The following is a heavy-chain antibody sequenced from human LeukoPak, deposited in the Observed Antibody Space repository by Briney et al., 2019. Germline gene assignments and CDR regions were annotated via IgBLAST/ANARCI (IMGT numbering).Heavy chain of an antibody. CDR3: AREHDYVWGSYRYTGAFDY. V-gene: IGHV3-21*04. Sequence: GGSLRLSCAASGFTFSSYRMNWVRQAPGKGLEWVSSISSSSSYIYYADSVKGRFTISRDNAKNSLYLQMNSLRAEDTALYYCAREHDYVWGSYRYTGAFDYWGQGTLVTVSS. J-gene: IGHJ4*02. D-gene: IGHD3-16*02. CDR1: GFTFSSYR. CDR2: ISSSSSYI.